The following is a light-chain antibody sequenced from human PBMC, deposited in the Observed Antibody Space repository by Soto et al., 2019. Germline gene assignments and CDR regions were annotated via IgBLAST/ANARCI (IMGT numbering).Light chain of an antibody. V-gene: IGKV3-20*01. J-gene: IGKJ4*01. CDR2: GAS. CDR1: QIVSSTC. Sequence: EIVLTQSPGTLSLSPGERATLSCRASQIVSSTCLTWYQQKPGQAPRRLIYGASIRATGSPDRFSRSESGTDFTVTSGRLKCEDCEVYHSQYVGNSRRVTFCGGTKGEIK. CDR3: QYVGNSRRVT.